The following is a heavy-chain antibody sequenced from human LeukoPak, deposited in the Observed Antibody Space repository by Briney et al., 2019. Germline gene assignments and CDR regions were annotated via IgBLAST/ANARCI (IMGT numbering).Heavy chain of an antibody. CDR1: GGSISSDDYY. D-gene: IGHD3-10*01. CDR2: IYYSGST. Sequence: SETLSLTCTVSGGSISSDDYYWSWIRQPPGKGLEWIGYIYYSGSTHYNLSLKSRVTISVDTSKNQFSLNLSSVTAADTAVYYCASRDHYGSGSYQYWGQGTLVTVSS. CDR3: ASRDHYGSGSYQY. V-gene: IGHV4-30-4*01. J-gene: IGHJ1*01.